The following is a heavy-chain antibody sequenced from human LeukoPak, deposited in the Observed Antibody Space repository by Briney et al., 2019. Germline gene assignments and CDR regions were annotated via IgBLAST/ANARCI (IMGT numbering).Heavy chain of an antibody. D-gene: IGHD6-13*01. CDR3: ARVYRLAAAGFAF. CDR2: INPNSGGT. CDR1: GYTFTGYY. V-gene: IGHV1-2*02. Sequence: ASVKVSCKASGYTFTGYYMHWVRQAPGQGLEWMGWINPNSGGTNYAQKFQGRATMTRDTSISTAYMELSRLRSDDTAVYYCARVYRLAAAGFAFWGQGTLVTVSS. J-gene: IGHJ4*02.